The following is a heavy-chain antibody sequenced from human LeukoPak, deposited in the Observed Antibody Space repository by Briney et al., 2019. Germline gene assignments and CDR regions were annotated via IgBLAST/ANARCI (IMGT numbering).Heavy chain of an antibody. J-gene: IGHJ4*02. D-gene: IGHD6-13*01. CDR1: GGSFSGYY. V-gene: IGHV4-34*01. Sequence: SETLSLTCAVYGGSFSGYYWSWIRQPPGKGLEWIGEINHSGSTNYNPSLKSRVTISVDTSKNQFSLKLSSVTAADTAVYYCAKLVSPSSSWYYARFDYWGQGTLVTVSS. CDR2: INHSGST. CDR3: AKLVSPSSSWYYARFDY.